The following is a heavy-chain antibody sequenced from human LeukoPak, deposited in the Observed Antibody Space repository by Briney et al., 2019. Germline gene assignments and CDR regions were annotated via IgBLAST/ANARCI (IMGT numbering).Heavy chain of an antibody. V-gene: IGHV4-39*01. CDR2: LYSGGST. Sequence: PSETLSLTCKVSGGSISSSSYYWGWIRQPPGKGLEWIGSLYSGGSTYYNPSLKSRDTISVDTSKNQFSLKLSSVTAADTAVYYCARSGWGNNSWYYWGQGTLVTVSS. CDR1: GGSISSSSYY. J-gene: IGHJ4*02. D-gene: IGHD6-13*01. CDR3: ARSGWGNNSWYY.